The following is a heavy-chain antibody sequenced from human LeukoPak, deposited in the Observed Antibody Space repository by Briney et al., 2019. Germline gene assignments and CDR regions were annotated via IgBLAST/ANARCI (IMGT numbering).Heavy chain of an antibody. Sequence: RWASVKVSCKASGDTFSRYAINWVRQAPGQGPEWMGRITPFLGIANYPQKFQGRFTITADESTTTVYMELSSLRSEDTAVYYCAREACREVGLMWPRLGGQDCRYDHWGQGTLVTVSS. CDR2: ITPFLGIA. D-gene: IGHD3-16*01. V-gene: IGHV1-69*04. CDR1: GDTFSRYA. J-gene: IGHJ4*02. CDR3: AREACREVGLMWPRLGGQDCRYDH.